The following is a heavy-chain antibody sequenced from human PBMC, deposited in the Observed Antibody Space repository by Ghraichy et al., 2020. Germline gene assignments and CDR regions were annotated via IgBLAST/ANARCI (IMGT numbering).Heavy chain of an antibody. CDR1: GGSFSGYY. D-gene: IGHD4-23*01. CDR3: ARKQSYGGEINDY. V-gene: IGHV4-34*01. J-gene: IGHJ4*02. Sequence: SETLSLTCAVYGGSFSGYYWSWIRQPPGKGLEWIGEINHSGSTNYNPSLKSRVTISVDTSKNQFSLKLSSVTAADTAVYYCARKQSYGGEINDYWGQGTLVTVSS. CDR2: INHSGST.